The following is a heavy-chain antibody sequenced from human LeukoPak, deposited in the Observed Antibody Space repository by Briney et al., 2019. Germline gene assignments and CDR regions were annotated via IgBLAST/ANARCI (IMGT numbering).Heavy chain of an antibody. J-gene: IGHJ4*02. CDR2: INPSGGST. D-gene: IGHD3-10*01. CDR3: ARAMVRGVLVDY. CDR1: GYTFTGYY. Sequence: ASVKVSCKASGYTFTGYYMHWVRQAPGQGLEWMGIINPSGGSTSYAQKFQGRVPMTRDMSTSTVYMELSSLRSEDTAVYYCARAMVRGVLVDYWGQGTLVTVSS. V-gene: IGHV1-46*01.